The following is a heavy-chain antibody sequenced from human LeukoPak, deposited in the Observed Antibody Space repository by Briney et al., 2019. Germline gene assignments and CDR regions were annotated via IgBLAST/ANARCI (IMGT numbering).Heavy chain of an antibody. V-gene: IGHV4-59*01. CDR2: VYYTGTT. Sequence: SETLSLTCTVSGGSISPYYWTWIRLPPGKGLEWIGYVYYTGTTTYNPSLHSRLAISVDTSKNQISLNLGFVTAADTAVYYCARTSRLYFGSGTKLTPWPADMDVWGQGTTVTVSS. J-gene: IGHJ6*02. CDR1: GGSISPYY. CDR3: ARTSRLYFGSGTKLTPWPADMDV. D-gene: IGHD3-10*01.